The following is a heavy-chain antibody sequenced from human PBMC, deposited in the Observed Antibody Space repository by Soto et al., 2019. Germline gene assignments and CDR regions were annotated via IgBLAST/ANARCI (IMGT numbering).Heavy chain of an antibody. J-gene: IGHJ6*02. D-gene: IGHD1-26*01. CDR3: ARDISGGTYNYYYGMDV. CDR2: ISGSGDST. Sequence: GSLRLSCAGSGFTFSSVAMTWVRQAPGKGLEWVSSISGSGDSTYYADSVKGRFTISRDNSKNTLYLQMNSLRAEDTAVYYCARDISGGTYNYYYGMDVWGPGT. CDR1: GFTFSSVA. V-gene: IGHV3-23*01.